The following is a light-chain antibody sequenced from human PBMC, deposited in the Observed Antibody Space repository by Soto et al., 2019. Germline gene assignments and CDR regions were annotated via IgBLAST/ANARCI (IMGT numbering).Light chain of an antibody. V-gene: IGKV3-11*01. CDR2: DAS. CDR3: QQRSNWPPT. CDR1: QSVSSY. J-gene: IGKJ4*01. Sequence: EIVLTQSPATLSLSPGERATLSCRASQSVSSYLAWYQQKPGQAPRLLIYDASNMATGIPARFSGSGSGTDFTRTISSLEPEDFAVYYWQQRSNWPPTFGGGTKVEIK.